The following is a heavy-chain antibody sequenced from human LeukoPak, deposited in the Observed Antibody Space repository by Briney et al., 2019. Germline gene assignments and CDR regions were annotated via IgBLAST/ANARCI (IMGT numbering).Heavy chain of an antibody. V-gene: IGHV1-46*01. CDR3: ARDMSTRVTPISYAFDV. Sequence: ASVKVSCKASEDTFTNYYMHWVRQAPGQGLEWLGIINPNGDRTAYAQNFQGRVTMTRDASTTTFYLELSGLRSEDTAVYFCARDMSTRVTPISYAFDVWGQGTMVIVSS. J-gene: IGHJ3*01. CDR1: EDTFTNYY. CDR2: INPNGDRT. D-gene: IGHD4-23*01.